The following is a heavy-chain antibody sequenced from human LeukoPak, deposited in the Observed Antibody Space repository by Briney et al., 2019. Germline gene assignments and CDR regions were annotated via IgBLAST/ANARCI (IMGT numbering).Heavy chain of an antibody. CDR1: GGSISSYY. Sequence: SETLSLTCTVSGGSISSYYWSWIRQPAGRGLEWIGRIYTSGSTNYNPSLKSRVTMSVDTSKNQFSLKLSSVTAADTAVYYCARLGSSSWPYYYYGMDVWGQGTTVTVSS. J-gene: IGHJ6*02. CDR2: IYTSGST. CDR3: ARLGSSSWPYYYYGMDV. D-gene: IGHD6-13*01. V-gene: IGHV4-4*07.